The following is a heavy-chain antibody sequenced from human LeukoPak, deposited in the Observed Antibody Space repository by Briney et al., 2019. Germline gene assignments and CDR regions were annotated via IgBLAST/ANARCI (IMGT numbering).Heavy chain of an antibody. Sequence: ASVKVSCKASGYTFTSYDINWVRQATGQGLEWMGWMNPNSGNTGYAQKFQGRVTMTRNTSISTAYMELSSLRSEDAAVYYCARHVVVTASPYGMDVWGQGTTVTVSS. CDR1: GYTFTSYD. V-gene: IGHV1-8*01. CDR2: MNPNSGNT. CDR3: ARHVVVTASPYGMDV. D-gene: IGHD2-21*02. J-gene: IGHJ6*02.